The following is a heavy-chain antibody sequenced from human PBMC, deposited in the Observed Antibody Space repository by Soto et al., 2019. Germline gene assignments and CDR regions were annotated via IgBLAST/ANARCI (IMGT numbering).Heavy chain of an antibody. D-gene: IGHD2-15*01. V-gene: IGHV4-31*03. CDR2: IYYSGST. Sequence: SETLSLTCTVSGGSISSGGYYWSWIRQHPGKGLEWIGYIYYSGSTYYNPSLKSRVTISVDTSKNQFSLKLSSVTAADTAVYYCARAGYCSGGSCPEYYFDYWGQGTLVTVSS. CDR1: GGSISSGGYY. J-gene: IGHJ4*02. CDR3: ARAGYCSGGSCPEYYFDY.